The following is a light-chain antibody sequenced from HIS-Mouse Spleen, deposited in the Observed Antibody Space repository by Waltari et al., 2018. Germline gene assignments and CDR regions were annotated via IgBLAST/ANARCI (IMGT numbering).Light chain of an antibody. CDR2: EVS. CDR1: SSDVGGYNY. Sequence: QSALTQPASVSGSPGQSITISCTGTSSDVGGYNYVSWYQQHPGKAPKLLIYEVSKRPPGVSIRLSGSKSGNTASLTISGLQAEDEADYYCSSYTSSSTWVFGGGTKLTVL. CDR3: SSYTSSSTWV. V-gene: IGLV2-14*01. J-gene: IGLJ3*02.